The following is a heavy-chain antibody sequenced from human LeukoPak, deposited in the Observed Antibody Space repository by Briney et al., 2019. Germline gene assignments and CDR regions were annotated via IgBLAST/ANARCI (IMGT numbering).Heavy chain of an antibody. D-gene: IGHD6-19*01. CDR3: ARDCGSGLDY. Sequence: SETLSLTCTVSGGSISSYYWSWIRQPPGKGLEWIGHIYYSGSTNYNPSLKGRVTISVDTSKNQFSLKLSSVTAADTAVYYCARDCGSGLDYWGQGTLVTVSS. CDR1: GGSISSYY. CDR2: IYYSGST. V-gene: IGHV4-59*01. J-gene: IGHJ4*02.